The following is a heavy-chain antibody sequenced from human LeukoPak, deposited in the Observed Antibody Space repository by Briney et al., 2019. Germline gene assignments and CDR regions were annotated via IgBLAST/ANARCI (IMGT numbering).Heavy chain of an antibody. CDR1: GGSFSGYY. CDR3: ARVRGIAARSDAFDI. CDR2: INHSGST. D-gene: IGHD6-6*01. J-gene: IGHJ3*02. V-gene: IGHV4-34*01. Sequence: SETLSLTCAVYGGSFSGYYWSWIRQPPGKGLEWIGGINHSGSTNYNPSLKSRVTISVDTSKNQFSLKLSSVTAADTAVYYCARVRGIAARSDAFDIWGQGTMVTVSS.